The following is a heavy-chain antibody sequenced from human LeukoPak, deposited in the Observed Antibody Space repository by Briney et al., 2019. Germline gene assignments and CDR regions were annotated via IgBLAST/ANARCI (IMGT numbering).Heavy chain of an antibody. J-gene: IGHJ4*02. D-gene: IGHD3-3*01. V-gene: IGHV4-31*03. CDR1: GGSISSGGYY. Sequence: SETLSLTCTVSGGSISSGGYYWSWIRQHPGKGLEWIGYIYYSGSTYYNPSLKSRVTISVDTSKNQFSLKLSSVTAADTAVYYWARESYDFWSGYSAQFDYWGQGTLVTVSS. CDR2: IYYSGST. CDR3: ARESYDFWSGYSAQFDY.